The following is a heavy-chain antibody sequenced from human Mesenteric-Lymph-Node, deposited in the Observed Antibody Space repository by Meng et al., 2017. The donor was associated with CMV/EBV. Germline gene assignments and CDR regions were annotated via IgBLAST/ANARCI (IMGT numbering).Heavy chain of an antibody. CDR2: ISYDGSNK. CDR3: ARGKTYYYDNSGYSLDDY. J-gene: IGHJ4*02. CDR1: FSLSSYE. D-gene: IGHD3-22*01. V-gene: IGHV3-30-3*01. Sequence: FSLSSYEMHWVRQAPGKGLEWVAVISYDGSNKYYADSVKGRFLISRDNSENTLSLQMNSLRPEDTAVYYCARGKTYYYDNSGYSLDDYWGQGTLVTVSS.